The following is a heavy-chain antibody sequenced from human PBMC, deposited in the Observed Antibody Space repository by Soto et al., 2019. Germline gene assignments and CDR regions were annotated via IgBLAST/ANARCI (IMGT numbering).Heavy chain of an antibody. Sequence: QVQLQESGPGLVKPSQTLSLTCTVSGGSISSGGYYWSWIRQHPGKGLEWIGYIYYSGSTYYNPSLKIRVTISVDTSKNQFSLKLSTVTAADTAVYYCARERIAAPYWFDPWGQGTLVTVSS. CDR3: ARERIAAPYWFDP. CDR1: GGSISSGGYY. CDR2: IYYSGST. D-gene: IGHD6-6*01. J-gene: IGHJ5*02. V-gene: IGHV4-31*03.